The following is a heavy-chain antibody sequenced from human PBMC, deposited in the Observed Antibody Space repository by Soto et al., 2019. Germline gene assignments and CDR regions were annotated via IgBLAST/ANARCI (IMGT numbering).Heavy chain of an antibody. Sequence: GASVKVSCKASGYTFTSYGISWVRQAPGQGLEWMGWISAYNGNTNYAQKLQGRVTMTTDTSTSTAYMELRSLRSDDTALYYCATSGDDYGDPRSAFDIWGQGTMVTVSS. CDR1: GYTFTSYG. J-gene: IGHJ3*02. CDR2: ISAYNGNT. V-gene: IGHV1-18*01. D-gene: IGHD4-17*01. CDR3: ATSGDDYGDPRSAFDI.